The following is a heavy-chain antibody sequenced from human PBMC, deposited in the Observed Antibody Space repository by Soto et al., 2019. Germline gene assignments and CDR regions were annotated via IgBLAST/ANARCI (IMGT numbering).Heavy chain of an antibody. D-gene: IGHD3-22*01. J-gene: IGHJ4*02. CDR2: MNPNSGNT. CDR1: GYTFTSYD. CDR3: ARDPLTYYDSSGTRFDY. V-gene: IGHV1-8*01. Sequence: ASVKVSCKASGYTFTSYDINWVRQATGQGLEWMGWMNPNSGNTGYAQKLQGRVTMTTDTSTSTAYMELRSLRSDDTAVYYCARDPLTYYDSSGTRFDYWGQGTLVTVSS.